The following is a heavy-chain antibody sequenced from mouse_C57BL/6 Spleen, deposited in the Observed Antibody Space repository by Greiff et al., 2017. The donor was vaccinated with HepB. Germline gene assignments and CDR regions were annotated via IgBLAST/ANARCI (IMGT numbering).Heavy chain of an antibody. Sequence: QVQLQQPGAELVKPGASVKLSCKASGYTFTSYWMHWVKQRPGQGLEWIGMIHPNSGSTNYNEKFKSKATLTVDKSSSTAYMQLSSLTSEDSAVYYCGRSRGSWYFDGWGTGTTVTVAS. CDR1: GYTFTSYW. CDR2: IHPNSGST. CDR3: GRSRGSWYFDG. V-gene: IGHV1-64*01. D-gene: IGHD1-1*01. J-gene: IGHJ1*03.